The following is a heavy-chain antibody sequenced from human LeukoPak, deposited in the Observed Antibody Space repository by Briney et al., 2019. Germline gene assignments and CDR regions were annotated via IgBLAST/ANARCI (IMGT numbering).Heavy chain of an antibody. CDR3: ARDIVGATSLDY. CDR1: GYTFTSYG. CDR2: ISAYNGNT. D-gene: IGHD1-26*01. V-gene: IGHV1-18*01. Sequence: ASVKVSCKASGYTFTSYGISWVRQDPGQGLGWMGWISAYNGNTNYAQKLQGRVTMTTDTSTSTAYMELRSLRSDDTAVYYCARDIVGATSLDYWGQGTLVTVSS. J-gene: IGHJ4*02.